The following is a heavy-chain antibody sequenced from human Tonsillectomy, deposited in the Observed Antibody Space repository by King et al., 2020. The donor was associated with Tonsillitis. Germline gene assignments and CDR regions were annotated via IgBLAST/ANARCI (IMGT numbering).Heavy chain of an antibody. J-gene: IGHJ4*02. D-gene: IGHD6-19*01. V-gene: IGHV3-11*05. Sequence: VQLVDSGGGLVKPGGSLRLSCAASVFTFSDYYMICIRQAPGKGLECVSYISSSSIYTNYADSVKGRFTISRDNAKNSLYLQMNSLRAEDTAVYYCARRSGYSSGWYFDYWGQGTLVTVSS. CDR1: VFTFSDYY. CDR2: ISSSSIYT. CDR3: ARRSGYSSGWYFDY.